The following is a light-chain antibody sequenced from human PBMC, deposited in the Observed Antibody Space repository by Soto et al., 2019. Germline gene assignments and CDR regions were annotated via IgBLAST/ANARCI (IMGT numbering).Light chain of an antibody. Sequence: DIQMTQSPSTLSASVGDRVTITCRASQSISSWLAWYQQKPGKAPKLLIYAASTLESRFPSRFSGSGSGTEFTLTICSLQPDDFGTYYCQQYNSYSFGQGTKVEIK. CDR3: QQYNSYS. CDR1: QSISSW. V-gene: IGKV1-5*01. J-gene: IGKJ1*01. CDR2: AAS.